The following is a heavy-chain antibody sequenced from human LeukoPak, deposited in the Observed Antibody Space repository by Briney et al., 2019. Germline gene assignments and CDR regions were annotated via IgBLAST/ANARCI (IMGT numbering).Heavy chain of an antibody. CDR2: IYYSGST. V-gene: IGHV4-39*07. Sequence: SETLSLTCTVSGGSISSSTYYWGWIRQPPGKGLEWIGSIYYSGSTYYNPSLKSRVTISVDTSKNQFSLKLSSVAAADTAVYYCARGQNPTYDFWSGYYTSGAGRLFDYWGQGTLVTVSS. J-gene: IGHJ4*02. D-gene: IGHD3-3*01. CDR1: GGSISSSTYY. CDR3: ARGQNPTYDFWSGYYTSGAGRLFDY.